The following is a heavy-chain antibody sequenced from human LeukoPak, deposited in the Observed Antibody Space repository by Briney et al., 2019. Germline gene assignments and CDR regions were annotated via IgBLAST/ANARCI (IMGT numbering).Heavy chain of an antibody. CDR1: GGTFSSYA. CDR3: ASGGGYYDSRGYLDY. CDR2: IIPIFGIA. V-gene: IGHV1-69*04. D-gene: IGHD3-22*01. J-gene: IGHJ4*02. Sequence: ASVKVSCKASGGTFSSYAISWVRQAPGQGLEWMGRIIPIFGIANYAQKFQGRVTITADKSTSTAYMELSSLRSEDTAVYYCASGGGYYDSRGYLDYWGQGTLVTVSS.